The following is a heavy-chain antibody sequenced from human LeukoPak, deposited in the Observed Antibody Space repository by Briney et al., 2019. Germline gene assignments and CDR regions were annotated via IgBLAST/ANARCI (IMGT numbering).Heavy chain of an antibody. Sequence: SVKVSCKASGGTFSSYAISWVRQAPGQGLEWMGGIIPIFGTANYAQKFQGRVTITTDESTSTAYMELSSLRSEDTAVYYCARGLGYCTNGVCSVDPWGQGTLVTVSS. CDR2: IIPIFGTA. CDR3: ARGLGYCTNGVCSVDP. CDR1: GGTFSSYA. V-gene: IGHV1-69*05. J-gene: IGHJ5*02. D-gene: IGHD2-8*01.